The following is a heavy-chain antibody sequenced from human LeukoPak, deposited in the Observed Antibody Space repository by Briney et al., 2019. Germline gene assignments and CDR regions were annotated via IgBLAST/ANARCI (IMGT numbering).Heavy chain of an antibody. D-gene: IGHD2-8*02. CDR2: IKSKTDGGTT. CDR3: TTRYRASIVLAPLSYFDY. Sequence: PGGSLRLSCTASGFTFSNSWMSWVRQAPGKGLEWVGRIKSKTDGGTTDYAAPVKGRFTISRDDSKNTLYLQMISLKTEDTAVYYYTTRYRASIVLAPLSYFDYWGQGTLVTVSS. J-gene: IGHJ4*02. V-gene: IGHV3-15*01. CDR1: GFTFSNSW.